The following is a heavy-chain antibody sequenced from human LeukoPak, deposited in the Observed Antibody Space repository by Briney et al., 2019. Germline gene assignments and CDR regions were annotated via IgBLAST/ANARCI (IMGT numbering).Heavy chain of an antibody. CDR2: ISYDGSNK. Sequence: GGSPRLSCAASGFTFSSYGMHWVRQAPGKGLEWVAVISYDGSNKYYADSVKGRFTISRDNSKNTLYLQMNSLRAEDTAVYYCAKEMATITGVFDYWGQGTLVTVSS. J-gene: IGHJ4*02. CDR1: GFTFSSYG. D-gene: IGHD5-24*01. CDR3: AKEMATITGVFDY. V-gene: IGHV3-30*18.